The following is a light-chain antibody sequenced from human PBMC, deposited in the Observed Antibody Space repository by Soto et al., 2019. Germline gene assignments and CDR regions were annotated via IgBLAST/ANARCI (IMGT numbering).Light chain of an antibody. J-gene: IGKJ1*01. CDR3: QQYNNWPSWT. V-gene: IGKV3-15*01. Sequence: EIFITESXATVSXXPXXXXTLXXRSSQSVSSNLAWYQQKPGQAPRLLIYGASTRATGIPARFSGSGSGTEFTLTISSLQSEDFAVYYCQQYNNWPSWTFGQGTKVDI. CDR1: QSVSSN. CDR2: GAS.